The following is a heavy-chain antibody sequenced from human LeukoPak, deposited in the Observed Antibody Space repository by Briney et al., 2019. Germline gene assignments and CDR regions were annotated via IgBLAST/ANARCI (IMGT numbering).Heavy chain of an antibody. D-gene: IGHD6-19*01. Sequence: GGSLRLSCAASGFTFSSYALHWVRQAPGKGLEWVAVISYDGSNKYADSVKGRFTISRDNPKNTLYLQMNSLRAEDTAVYYCALNRGSGWYFHYWGQGTLVTVSS. CDR3: ALNRGSGWYFHY. CDR1: GFTFSSYA. CDR2: ISYDGSNK. V-gene: IGHV3-30*04. J-gene: IGHJ4*02.